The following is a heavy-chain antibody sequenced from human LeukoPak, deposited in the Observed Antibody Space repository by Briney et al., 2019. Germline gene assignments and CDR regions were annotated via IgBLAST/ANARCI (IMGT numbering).Heavy chain of an antibody. CDR2: MNPNSGNT. V-gene: IGHV1-8*01. CDR1: GYTFTSYD. D-gene: IGHD3-9*01. CDR3: ARGHIVEDILTGYPRGYYYYGTDV. Sequence: EASVKVSCKASGYTFTSYDINWVRQATGQGLEWMGWMNPNSGNTGYAQKFQGRVTMTRNTSISTAYMELSSLRSEDTAVYYCARGHIVEDILTGYPRGYYYYGTDVWGQGTTVTVSS. J-gene: IGHJ6*02.